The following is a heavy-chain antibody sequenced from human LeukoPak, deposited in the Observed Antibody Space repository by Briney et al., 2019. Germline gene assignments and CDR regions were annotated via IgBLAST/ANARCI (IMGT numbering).Heavy chain of an antibody. D-gene: IGHD6-13*01. Sequence: PSETLSLTCAVYGGSFSGYCWSWIRQPPGKGLEWIGEINHSGSTNYNPSLKSRVTISVDTSKNQFSLKLSTVTAADTAVYYCARGRSARGRGVAAAGSPRQRFDYWGQGTLVTVSS. CDR1: GGSFSGYC. CDR2: INHSGST. V-gene: IGHV4-34*01. CDR3: ARGRSARGRGVAAAGSPRQRFDY. J-gene: IGHJ4*02.